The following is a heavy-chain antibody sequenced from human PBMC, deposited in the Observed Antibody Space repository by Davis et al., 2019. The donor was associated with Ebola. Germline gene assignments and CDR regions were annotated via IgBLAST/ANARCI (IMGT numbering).Heavy chain of an antibody. D-gene: IGHD3-16*01. CDR2: INSDGSST. V-gene: IGHV3-74*01. Sequence: GESLKISCAASGFTLSSYWMHWVRQTPGKGLVWVSRINSDGSSTSYADSVKGRFTISRDNAKNTLYLQMNSLRAEDTAVYYCARGRRLGGDYWGQGTLVTVSS. CDR1: GFTLSSYW. CDR3: ARGRRLGGDY. J-gene: IGHJ4*02.